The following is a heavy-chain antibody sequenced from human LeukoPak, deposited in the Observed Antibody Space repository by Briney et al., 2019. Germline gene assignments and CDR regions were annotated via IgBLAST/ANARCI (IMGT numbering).Heavy chain of an antibody. J-gene: IGHJ6*04. CDR3: ARGVRYFDWLVVVEFGMDV. CDR2: INPSGGST. Sequence: ASVKASCKASGYTFTSYYMHWVRQAPGQGLEWMGIINPSGGSTSYAQKFQGRVTMTRDTSTSTVYVELSSLRSEDTAVYYCARGVRYFDWLVVVEFGMDVWGKGTTVTVSS. V-gene: IGHV1-46*01. CDR1: GYTFTSYY. D-gene: IGHD3-9*01.